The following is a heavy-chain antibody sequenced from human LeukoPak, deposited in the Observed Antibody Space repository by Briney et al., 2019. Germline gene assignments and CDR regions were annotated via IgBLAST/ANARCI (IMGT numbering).Heavy chain of an antibody. J-gene: IGHJ3*02. CDR2: INHSGST. V-gene: IGHV4-34*01. D-gene: IGHD5-12*01. Sequence: PSETLSLTCAVYGGSFSGYYWSWIRQPPGKGLEWIGEINHSGSTNYNPSLKSRVTISVDTSKNQFSLKLSSVTAADTAVYYCAKDIVATTDQDAFDIWGLGTMVTVSS. CDR3: AKDIVATTDQDAFDI. CDR1: GGSFSGYY.